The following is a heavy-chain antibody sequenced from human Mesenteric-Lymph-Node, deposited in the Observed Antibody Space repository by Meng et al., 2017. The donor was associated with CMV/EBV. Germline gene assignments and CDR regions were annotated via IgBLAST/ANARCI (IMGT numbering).Heavy chain of an antibody. V-gene: IGHV3-15*01. CDR3: ATDRAVAGTAFDY. CDR2: IKSETDGGTT. J-gene: IGHJ4*02. Sequence: GESLKISCAASGFSFSHAWMSWVRQAPGKGLEWVGRIKSETDGGTTDYAAPEKGRFTISRDDSKNTLYLQMNSLKSEDTAMYYCATDRAVAGTAFDYWGQGTLVTVSS. CDR1: GFSFSHAW. D-gene: IGHD6-19*01.